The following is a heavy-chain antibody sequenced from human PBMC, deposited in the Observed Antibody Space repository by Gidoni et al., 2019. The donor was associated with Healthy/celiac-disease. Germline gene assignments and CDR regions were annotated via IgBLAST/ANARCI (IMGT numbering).Heavy chain of an antibody. V-gene: IGHV3-30*18. CDR3: AKDSGPKQWLVETDY. CDR1: GLTFSSYG. CDR2: ISYDGSNK. D-gene: IGHD6-19*01. J-gene: IGHJ4*02. Sequence: QVQLVASAGGVVQPGRSLRLSCAASGLTFSSYGMHWVRQAPGKGLEWVAVISYDGSNKYYADSVKGRFTISRDNSKNTLYLQMNSLRAEDTAVYYCAKDSGPKQWLVETDYWGQGTLVTVSS.